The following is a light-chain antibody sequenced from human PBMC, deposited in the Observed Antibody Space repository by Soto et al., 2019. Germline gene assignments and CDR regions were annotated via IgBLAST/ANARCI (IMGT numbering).Light chain of an antibody. CDR3: QQSYSTPRT. V-gene: IGKV1-39*01. Sequence: IQMTQSPSSLSASVGYRVTITCRASQSVSSYLNWYQQKQGKAPKLLIYAASSLQSGVPSRFSGSGSGTDFTLTISSLQTEDFATYYCQQSYSTPRTFGQGTKVDIK. J-gene: IGKJ1*01. CDR1: QSVSSY. CDR2: AAS.